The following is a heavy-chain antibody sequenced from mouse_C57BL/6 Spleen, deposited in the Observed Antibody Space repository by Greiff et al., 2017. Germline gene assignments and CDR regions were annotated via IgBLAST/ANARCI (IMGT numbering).Heavy chain of an antibody. CDR1: GYTFTSYW. CDR2: IDPSESYT. Sequence: QVQLQQPGAELVQPGASVKLSCKASGYTFTSYWMQWVKQRPGQGLEWIGEIDPSESYTNYNQKFKGKATLTVDTSSGTAYRQLISLTAEDSTVYYCARGGYYRFAYWGQGTLVTVSA. D-gene: IGHD2-3*01. J-gene: IGHJ3*01. V-gene: IGHV1-50*01. CDR3: ARGGYYRFAY.